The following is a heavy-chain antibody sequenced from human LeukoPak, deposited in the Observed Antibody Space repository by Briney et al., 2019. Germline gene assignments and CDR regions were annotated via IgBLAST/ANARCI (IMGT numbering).Heavy chain of an antibody. V-gene: IGHV3-48*04. CDR1: GFIFSDYA. CDR2: VSGKSRAI. Sequence: GGSLRLSCAASGFIFSDYAINWVRQAPGKGLEWLSFVSGKSRAIYYADSVKGRFTISRDNAKESVYLHMSSLRAEDTAVYYCARTYDFGRGPPGDAFDNWGQGTLVTVPS. J-gene: IGHJ3*02. D-gene: IGHD3-3*01. CDR3: ARTYDFGRGPPGDAFDN.